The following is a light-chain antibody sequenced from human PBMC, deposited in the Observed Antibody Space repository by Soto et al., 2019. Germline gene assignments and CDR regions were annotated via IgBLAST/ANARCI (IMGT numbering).Light chain of an antibody. CDR3: QQYGSSVT. CDR1: QSVSTLY. J-gene: IGKJ3*01. CDR2: GAS. Sequence: VLTQSPGTLSLSPGERATLSCRASQSVSTLYMTWYQQKPGQAPRLLIYGASSRATGIPDRFSGSGSGTDFTLTISRMEPEDFAVYFCQQYGSSVTFGPGTKVDI. V-gene: IGKV3-20*01.